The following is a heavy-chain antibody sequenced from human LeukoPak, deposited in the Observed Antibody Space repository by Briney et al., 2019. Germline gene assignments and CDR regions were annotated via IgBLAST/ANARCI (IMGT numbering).Heavy chain of an antibody. CDR1: GGSISSTSLS. D-gene: IGHD5/OR15-5a*01. CDR2: IYESGNT. CDR3: ARGVSA. J-gene: IGHJ5*02. V-gene: IGHV4-39*07. Sequence: PSETLSLTCTVSGGSISSTSLSWGWLRQPPGKGLEWIGIIYESGNTYYSPSLKSRVTISVDTSKNQFSLDLSSVTAADTAVYYRARGVSAWGQGTLVTVSS.